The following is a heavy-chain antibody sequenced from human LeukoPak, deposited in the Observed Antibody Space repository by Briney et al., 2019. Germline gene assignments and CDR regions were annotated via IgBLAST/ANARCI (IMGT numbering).Heavy chain of an antibody. J-gene: IGHJ4*02. D-gene: IGHD5-18*01. V-gene: IGHV3-30*18. CDR1: GFAFSSYG. CDR3: AKDLLYSYGLFDY. Sequence: GRSLRLSCAASGFAFSSYGMHWVRQAPGKGLEWVAVISYDGSNKYYADSVKGRFTISRDNSKNTLYLQMNSLRAEDTAVYYCAKDLLYSYGLFDYWGQGTLVTVSS. CDR2: ISYDGSNK.